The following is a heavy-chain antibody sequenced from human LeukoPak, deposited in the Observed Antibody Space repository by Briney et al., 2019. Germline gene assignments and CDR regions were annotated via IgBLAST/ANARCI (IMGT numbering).Heavy chain of an antibody. CDR1: GFTFSSYA. D-gene: IGHD6-6*01. CDR3: AVYRVAARPYYSDY. CDR2: ISGSGGST. J-gene: IGHJ4*02. Sequence: GGSLRLSCAASGFTFSSYAMSWVRQAPGKGLEWVSAISGSGGSTYYADSVKGRFTIPRDNSKNTLYLQMNSLRAEDTAVYYCAVYRVAARPYYSDYWGQGTLVTVSS. V-gene: IGHV3-23*01.